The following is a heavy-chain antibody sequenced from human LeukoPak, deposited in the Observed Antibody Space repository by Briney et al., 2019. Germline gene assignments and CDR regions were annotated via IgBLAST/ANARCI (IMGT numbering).Heavy chain of an antibody. Sequence: ASVKVSCKASGYIFSGYYMHWLRQAPGQGLEWMGWINPNSGGADYAQKFQGRVTMTRNTSISTAYMELSSLRSEDTAVYYCARAVAGQFYYYYYYMDVWGKGTTVTISS. CDR2: INPNSGGA. J-gene: IGHJ6*03. V-gene: IGHV1-2*02. CDR1: GYIFSGYY. D-gene: IGHD6-19*01. CDR3: ARAVAGQFYYYYYYMDV.